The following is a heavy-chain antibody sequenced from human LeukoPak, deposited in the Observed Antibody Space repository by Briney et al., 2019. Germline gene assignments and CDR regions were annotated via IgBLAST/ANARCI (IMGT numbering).Heavy chain of an antibody. D-gene: IGHD3-16*01. CDR3: ARDLPRVGDHWAYPVDL. Sequence: SQTLSLTCTVSGGSISSGGYYWSWIRQPPGKGLEWIGYIYHSGSTYYNPSLKSRATISVDRSKNQFSLKLSSVTAADTAVYYCARDLPRVGDHWAYPVDLWGQGTLVTVSS. J-gene: IGHJ4*02. V-gene: IGHV4-30-2*01. CDR2: IYHSGST. CDR1: GGSISSGGYY.